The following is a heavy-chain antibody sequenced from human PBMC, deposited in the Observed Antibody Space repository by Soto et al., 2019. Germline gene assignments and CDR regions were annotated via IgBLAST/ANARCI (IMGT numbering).Heavy chain of an antibody. D-gene: IGHD6-19*01. CDR1: GYTFTSYA. J-gene: IGHJ4*02. V-gene: IGHV1-3*01. Sequence: GASVKVSCKASGYTFTSYAMHWVRQAPGQRLEWIGWINAGNGNTKYSQKFQGRVTITRDTSASTAYMELSSLRSEDTAVYYCARDPSLGGWYFYRYFDYWGQGTLVTVSS. CDR2: INAGNGNT. CDR3: ARDPSLGGWYFYRYFDY.